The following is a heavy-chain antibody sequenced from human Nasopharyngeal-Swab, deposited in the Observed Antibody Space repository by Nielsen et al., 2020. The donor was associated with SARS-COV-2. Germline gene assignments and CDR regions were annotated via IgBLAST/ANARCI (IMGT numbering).Heavy chain of an antibody. CDR3: AWRDCSGTRCYAYTPSNSGVYHYYYMDV. D-gene: IGHD2-2*01. CDR2: ISGSGQST. Sequence: WIRQPPGKGLEWVSAISGSGQSTYYADSVKGRFTIPRDNSKNTLYLQMDSLRAEDTGVYFCAWRDCSGTRCYAYTPSNSGVYHYYYMDVWGKGTTVTVSS. V-gene: IGHV3-23*01. J-gene: IGHJ6*03.